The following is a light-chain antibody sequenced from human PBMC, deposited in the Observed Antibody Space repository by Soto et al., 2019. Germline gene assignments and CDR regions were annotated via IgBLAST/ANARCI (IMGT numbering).Light chain of an antibody. CDR3: HYYDDSPPFP. CDR1: QSVNSRF. Sequence: EIVFTQSPGTLSLSPGERATFSCRASQSVNSRFLAWYQQKPGQAPRLLIYGASNRATGIPDRFSGSGSGTDFTLTISRLXPEDFAVYYCHYYDDSPPFPFGPGTKVDIK. J-gene: IGKJ3*01. CDR2: GAS. V-gene: IGKV3-20*01.